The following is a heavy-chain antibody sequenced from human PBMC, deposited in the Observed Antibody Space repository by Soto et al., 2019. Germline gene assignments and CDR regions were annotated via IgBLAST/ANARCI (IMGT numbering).Heavy chain of an antibody. CDR3: AKDSHWALLSPTPDY. V-gene: IGHV3-23*01. CDR2: FRESGGTT. CDR1: GFALSTSA. D-gene: IGHD2-15*01. J-gene: IGHJ4*03. Sequence: PGGSLRLSCAASGFALSTSAMSWVRQAPGKGLEWVSTFRESGGTTHYANSVKGRFTISRDTSQNMLYLHMNGLRAEDTAIYYCAKDSHWALLSPTPDYWGHATLLTVSS.